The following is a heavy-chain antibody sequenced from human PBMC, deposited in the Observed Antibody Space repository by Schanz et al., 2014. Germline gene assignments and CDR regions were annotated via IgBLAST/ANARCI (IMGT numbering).Heavy chain of an antibody. J-gene: IGHJ4*01. CDR2: LSGSGGST. CDR1: GFTFSSYA. V-gene: IGHV3-23*01. Sequence: EGQLLESGGGLVQPGGSLRLSCAASGFTFSSYAMSWVRQAPGKGLEWVSALSGSGGSTYYADSVKGRFTISRDNSKNTLYLQMNSLRAEDTAVYYCAREQIMAAAGLVDYWGHGTLXTVSS. D-gene: IGHD6-13*01. CDR3: AREQIMAAAGLVDY.